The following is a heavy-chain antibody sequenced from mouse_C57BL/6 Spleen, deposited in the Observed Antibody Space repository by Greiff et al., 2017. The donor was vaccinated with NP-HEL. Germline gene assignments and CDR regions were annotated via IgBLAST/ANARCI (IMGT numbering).Heavy chain of an antibody. Sequence: QVHVKQPGAELVRPGSSVKLSCKASGYTFTSYWMDWVKQRPGQGLEWIGNIYPSDSETHYNQKFKDKATLTVDKSSSTAYMQLSSLTSEDSAVYYCARNYYGIAMDYWGQGTSVTVSS. J-gene: IGHJ4*01. CDR3: ARNYYGIAMDY. CDR2: IYPSDSET. CDR1: GYTFTSYW. V-gene: IGHV1-61*01. D-gene: IGHD1-1*01.